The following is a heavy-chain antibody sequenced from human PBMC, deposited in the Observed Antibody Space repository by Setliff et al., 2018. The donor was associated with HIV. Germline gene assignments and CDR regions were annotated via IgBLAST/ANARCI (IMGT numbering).Heavy chain of an antibody. V-gene: IGHV3-23*01. CDR2: LSGSGGST. CDR3: RAINYYDSSGYYSFDY. D-gene: IGHD3-22*01. J-gene: IGHJ4*02. Sequence: GGSLRLSCAASELTFSNYAMTWVRQAPGKGLEWVSSLSGSGGSTYYADSVKGRFTISRDNSKNTLYLRMNSLRAEDTAVYYCRAINYYDSSGYYSFDYWGLGTLVTVSS. CDR1: ELTFSNYA.